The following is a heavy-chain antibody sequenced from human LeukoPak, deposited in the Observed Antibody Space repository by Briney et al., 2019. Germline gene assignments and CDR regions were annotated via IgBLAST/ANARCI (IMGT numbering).Heavy chain of an antibody. CDR1: GFTFSSYW. CDR2: IKQDGSEK. V-gene: IGHV3-7*01. D-gene: IGHD3-22*01. Sequence: GGSLRLSCAASGFTFSSYWMSWVRQAPGKGLEWVANIKQDGSEKYYVDSVKGRFTISRDNAKNSLYLQMNSLRAEDTAVYYCARDRSNYYDSSGYYQPGYFDYWGQGTLVTVSS. J-gene: IGHJ4*02. CDR3: ARDRSNYYDSSGYYQPGYFDY.